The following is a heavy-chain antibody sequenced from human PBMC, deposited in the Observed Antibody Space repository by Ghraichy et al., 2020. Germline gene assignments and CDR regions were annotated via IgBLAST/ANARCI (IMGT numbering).Heavy chain of an antibody. J-gene: IGHJ4*02. Sequence: SETLSLTCAVYGGSFSGYYWSWIRQPPGKGLEWIGEINHSGSTNYNPSLKSRVTISVDTSKNQFSLKLSSVTAADTAVYYCASRTILVGGFDYWGQGTLVTVSS. V-gene: IGHV4-34*01. D-gene: IGHD1-26*01. CDR3: ASRTILVGGFDY. CDR2: INHSGST. CDR1: GGSFSGYY.